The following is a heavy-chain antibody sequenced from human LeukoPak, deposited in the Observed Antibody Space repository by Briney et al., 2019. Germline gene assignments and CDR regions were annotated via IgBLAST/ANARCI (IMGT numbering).Heavy chain of an antibody. CDR2: IYYSGST. J-gene: IGHJ5*02. CDR3: AREVVVVTGSNWFDP. D-gene: IGHD2-21*02. Sequence: PPETLSLTCTVSGGSISSYYWSWLRQPPGKGLEWIGYIYYSGSTNYNPSLKSRVTISVDTSKNQFSLKLSSVTAADTAVYYCAREVVVVTGSNWFDPWGQGTLVTVSS. CDR1: GGSISSYY. V-gene: IGHV4-59*01.